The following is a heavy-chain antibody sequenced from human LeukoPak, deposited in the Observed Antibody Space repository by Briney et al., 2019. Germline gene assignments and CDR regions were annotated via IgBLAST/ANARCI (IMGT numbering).Heavy chain of an antibody. CDR2: ISSSSTYI. V-gene: IGHV3-21*01. J-gene: IGHJ4*02. Sequence: GGSLRLSCAASGFIFTTYSVNWVRQAPGKGLEWVSSISSSSTYISYADSVEGRFTISRDNAKNSLYLQMNGLRAEDTAVYYFARVFSGNYYSGFDYWGQGTLVTVSS. CDR3: ARVFSGNYYSGFDY. D-gene: IGHD3-10*01. CDR1: GFIFTTYS.